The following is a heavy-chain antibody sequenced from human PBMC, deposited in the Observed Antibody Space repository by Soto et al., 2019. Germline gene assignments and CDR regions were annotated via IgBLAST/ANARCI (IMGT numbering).Heavy chain of an antibody. CDR3: ASSYFYDRGGYYPFEY. Sequence: QVQLVESGGGVVQPGTSLRLSCAASGFSFSTYAMYWVRQAPGRGLEWVAVISDDGNTKYYADSVKGRFTMSRDNSRNTLYLQIDSRRTEDAAVYYCASSYFYDRGGYYPFEYGGQGTLGTVSA. CDR2: ISDDGNTK. V-gene: IGHV3-30-3*01. J-gene: IGHJ4*02. CDR1: GFSFSTYA. D-gene: IGHD3-22*01.